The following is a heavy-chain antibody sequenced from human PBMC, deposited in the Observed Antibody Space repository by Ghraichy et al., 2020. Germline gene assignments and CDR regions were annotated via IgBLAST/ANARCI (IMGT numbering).Heavy chain of an antibody. V-gene: IGHV1-2*06. Sequence: ASVKVSCKASGYTFTGYYIHWVRQAPGQGLEWMGRINPNSGGTNYAQKFQGRVTMTRDTSISTAYMELSRLRSDDTAIFYCAGVMVAATRDYWGQGTLVTVSS. CDR1: GYTFTGYY. D-gene: IGHD2-15*01. CDR2: INPNSGGT. CDR3: AGVMVAATRDY. J-gene: IGHJ4*02.